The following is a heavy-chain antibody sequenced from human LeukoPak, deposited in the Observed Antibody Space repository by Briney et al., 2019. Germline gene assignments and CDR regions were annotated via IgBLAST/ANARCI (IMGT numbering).Heavy chain of an antibody. D-gene: IGHD6-6*01. CDR1: GFTFNSYA. CDR3: AKEGYSTSNDYFDY. J-gene: IGHJ4*02. Sequence: PGGSLRLSCAASGFTFNSYAMNWVRQAPGKGLEWVSGISGSGARTYYADSVKGRFTISRDNSKNTLYLQVNSLRAEDTAVYYCAKEGYSTSNDYFDYWGRGTLVTVSS. V-gene: IGHV3-23*01. CDR2: ISGSGART.